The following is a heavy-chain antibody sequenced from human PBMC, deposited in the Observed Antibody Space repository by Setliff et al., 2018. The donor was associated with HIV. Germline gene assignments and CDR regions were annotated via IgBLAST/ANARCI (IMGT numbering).Heavy chain of an antibody. CDR2: IYSSGTT. J-gene: IGHJ6*03. V-gene: IGHV4-39*01. CDR1: GASISSSNSY. CDR3: ARHRDPPVGSWIFYYYYMDL. D-gene: IGHD6-13*01. Sequence: SETLSLTCTVYGASISSSNSYWCWIRQPPGKRLEWLASIYSSGTTSYNPSLSSRLTISVDTSKNQDSLRLSPVTAADTGVYYCARHRDPPVGSWIFYYYYMDLWGAGTTVTVSS.